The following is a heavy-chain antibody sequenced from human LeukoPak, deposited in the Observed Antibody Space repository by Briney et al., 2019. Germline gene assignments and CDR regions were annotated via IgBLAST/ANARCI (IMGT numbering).Heavy chain of an antibody. J-gene: IGHJ4*02. CDR1: GGSISSYY. CDR2: IYYSGST. CDR3: ARHKDDYVWGTFRFGFGL. D-gene: IGHD3-16*01. Sequence: SETLSLTCTVSGGSISSYYWNWIRQPPGKGLEWIGYIYYSGSTNYNPSLKSRVTISVDTSKNQFSLKLSSVTAADTSVYYCARHKDDYVWGTFRFGFGLWGQGTLVTVSS. V-gene: IGHV4-59*08.